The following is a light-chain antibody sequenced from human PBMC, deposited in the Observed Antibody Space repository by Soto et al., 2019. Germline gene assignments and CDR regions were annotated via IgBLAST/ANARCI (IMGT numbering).Light chain of an antibody. CDR3: QQLNSYPT. J-gene: IGKJ4*01. CDR2: AAS. Sequence: DVQLTQTPYFLSASIGDRLTITCRASQGISSYLAWYQQNPGKAPXXLIYAASTLQSGVPSRFSGSGSGTEFPLTISSLQPEDSATYYCQQLNSYPTFGGGTKVDI. CDR1: QGISSY. V-gene: IGKV1-9*01.